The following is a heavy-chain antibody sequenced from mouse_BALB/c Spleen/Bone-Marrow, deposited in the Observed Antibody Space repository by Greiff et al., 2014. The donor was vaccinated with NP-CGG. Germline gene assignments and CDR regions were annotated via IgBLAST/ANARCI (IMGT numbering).Heavy chain of an antibody. Sequence: EVHLVESGGDLVKPGGSLKLSCAAPGFSFSGYGMSWVRQTPDKRLEWVATIGVGGTYTYYPDSVKGRFTISRDNAKNTLYLRMSSLKSEDTAMYYCARPFTTVVATVFAYWGQGTLVTVSA. V-gene: IGHV5-6*01. CDR3: ARPFTTVVATVFAY. J-gene: IGHJ3*01. CDR2: IGVGGTYT. CDR1: GFSFSGYG. D-gene: IGHD1-1*01.